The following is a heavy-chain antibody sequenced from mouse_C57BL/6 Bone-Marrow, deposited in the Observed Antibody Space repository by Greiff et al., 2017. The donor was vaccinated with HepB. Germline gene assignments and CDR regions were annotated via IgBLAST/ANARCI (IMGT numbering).Heavy chain of an antibody. CDR1: GYTFTSYT. D-gene: IGHD2-1*01. Sequence: QVQLQQSGAELARPGASVKMSCKASGYTFTSYTMHWVKQRPGQGLEWIGYINPSSGYTKYNQKFKDKATLTADTSSNTAYLQLSSLTSEDTAIYYCAIYYGNLDYWGQGTTLTVSS. V-gene: IGHV1-4*01. CDR2: INPSSGYT. CDR3: AIYYGNLDY. J-gene: IGHJ2*01.